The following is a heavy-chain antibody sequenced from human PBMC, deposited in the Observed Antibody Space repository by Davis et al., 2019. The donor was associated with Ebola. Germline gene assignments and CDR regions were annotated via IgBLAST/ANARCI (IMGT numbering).Heavy chain of an antibody. CDR3: ASFLNVLRFLEWLPV. CDR2: ISSSSSTI. D-gene: IGHD3-3*01. J-gene: IGHJ4*02. CDR1: GFTFSSYS. Sequence: GGSLRLSCAASGFTFSSYSMNWVRQAPGKGLEWVSYISSSSSTIYYADSVKGRFTISRDNAKNSLYLQMNSLRAEDTAVYYCASFLNVLRFLEWLPVWGQGTLVTVSS. V-gene: IGHV3-48*04.